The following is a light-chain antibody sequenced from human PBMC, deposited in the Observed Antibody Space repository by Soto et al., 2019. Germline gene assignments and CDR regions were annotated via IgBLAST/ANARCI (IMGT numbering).Light chain of an antibody. CDR3: QQYNNWYT. J-gene: IGKJ2*01. CDR1: QSVSSN. Sequence: EIVMTQSPATLSVSPGERATLSCRASQSVSSNLAWYQQKPGQAPRLRLYGASTRATGIPARFSGSGSGTEFTITISSRQSEDFAVYYCQQYNNWYTFGQGTKLEIK. V-gene: IGKV3-15*01. CDR2: GAS.